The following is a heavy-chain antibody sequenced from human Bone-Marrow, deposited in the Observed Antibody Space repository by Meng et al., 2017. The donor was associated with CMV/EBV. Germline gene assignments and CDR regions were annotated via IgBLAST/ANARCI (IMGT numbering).Heavy chain of an antibody. CDR3: ARGGGDVVAAEDFDY. D-gene: IGHD5-12*01. CDR2: ISDRSHI. V-gene: IGHV3-21*01. Sequence: SGFTFSSYSMNWVRQAPGKGLEWVSAISDRSHIFYADSVRGRFIISRDNAKNSLSLQMNSLRVEDTAVYYCARGGGDVVAAEDFDYWGQGTLVTVSS. J-gene: IGHJ4*02. CDR1: GFTFSSYS.